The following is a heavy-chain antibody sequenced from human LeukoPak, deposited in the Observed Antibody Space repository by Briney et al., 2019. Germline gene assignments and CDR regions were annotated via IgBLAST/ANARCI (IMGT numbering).Heavy chain of an antibody. D-gene: IGHD2-2*01. V-gene: IGHV4-39*01. CDR3: ASGSSTSSTYDY. CDR2: IYYGGST. J-gene: IGHJ4*02. Sequence: SETLSLTCTVSGGSISSSSYYWGWIRQPPGKGLEWIGSIYYGGSTYYNPSLKSRVTISVDTSKNQFSLKLSSVTAADTAVYYCASGSSTSSTYDYWGQGTLVTVSS. CDR1: GGSISSSSYY.